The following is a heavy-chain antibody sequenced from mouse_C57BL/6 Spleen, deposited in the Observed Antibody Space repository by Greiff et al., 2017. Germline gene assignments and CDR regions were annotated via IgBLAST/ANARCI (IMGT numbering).Heavy chain of an antibody. CDR1: GYTFTSYW. J-gene: IGHJ2*01. D-gene: IGHD4-1*01. V-gene: IGHV1-74*01. CDR2: IHPSASDT. CDR3: ARGNRDEENLDY. Sequence: QVQLQQPGAELVKPGASVKVSCKASGYTFTSYWMHWVKQRPGQGLEWIGRIHPSASDTNYNQQFKGKATLTVDKSSSTAYMQLSSLTSEDSAVYYWARGNRDEENLDYWGQGTTLTVSS.